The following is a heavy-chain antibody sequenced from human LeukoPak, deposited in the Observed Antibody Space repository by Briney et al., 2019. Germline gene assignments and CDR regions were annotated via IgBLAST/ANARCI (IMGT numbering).Heavy chain of an antibody. Sequence: PSQTLSLTCTVSGGSISSGDYYWSWIRQPPGKGLEWIGYIYYSGSTNYNPSLKSRVTISVDTSKNQFSLKLSSVTAADTAVYYCARHHSSNQAYFDYWGQGTLVTVSS. CDR3: ARHHSSNQAYFDY. CDR1: GGSISSGDYY. D-gene: IGHD6-13*01. V-gene: IGHV4-61*08. J-gene: IGHJ4*02. CDR2: IYYSGST.